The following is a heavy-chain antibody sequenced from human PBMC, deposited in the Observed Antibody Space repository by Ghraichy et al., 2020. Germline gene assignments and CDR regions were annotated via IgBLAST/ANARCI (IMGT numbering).Heavy chain of an antibody. CDR3: ASYYDILTGYYPPLNWFDP. D-gene: IGHD3-9*01. Sequence: SETLSLTCTVSGGSISSSSYYWGWIRQPPGKGLEWIGSIYYSGSTYYNPSLKSRVTISVDTSKNQFSLKLSSVTAADTAVYYCASYYDILTGYYPPLNWFDPWGQGTLVTVSS. V-gene: IGHV4-39*01. CDR2: IYYSGST. CDR1: GGSISSSSYY. J-gene: IGHJ5*02.